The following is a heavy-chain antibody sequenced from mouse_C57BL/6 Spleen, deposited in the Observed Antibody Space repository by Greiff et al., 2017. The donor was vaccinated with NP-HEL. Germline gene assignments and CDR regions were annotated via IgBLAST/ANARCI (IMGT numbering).Heavy chain of an antibody. V-gene: IGHV5-17*01. Sequence: EVKLMESGGGLVKPGGSLKLSCAASGFTFSDYGMHWVRQAPEKGLEWVAYISSGSSTIYYADTVKGRFTISRDNAKNTLFLQMTSLRSEDTAMYYCARGGYYVGYAMDYWGQGTSVTVSS. CDR3: ARGGYYVGYAMDY. J-gene: IGHJ4*01. CDR1: GFTFSDYG. CDR2: ISSGSSTI. D-gene: IGHD2-3*01.